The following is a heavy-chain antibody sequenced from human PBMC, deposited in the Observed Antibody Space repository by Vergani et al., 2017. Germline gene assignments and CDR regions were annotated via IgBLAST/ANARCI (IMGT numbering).Heavy chain of an antibody. CDR3: VGVPYSSDYVWGSDRS. CDR2: INPNSGGT. Sequence: QVQLVQSGAEVKKPGASVKVSCKASGYTFTGYYIHWVRQAPGQGLEWMGWINPNSGGTNYAQKFQGRVTMTRDTSISTAYMELSRLIADETAVYYCVGVPYSSDYVWGSDRSWGQGTLVTVSS. CDR1: GYTFTGYY. D-gene: IGHD3-16*02. V-gene: IGHV1-2*02. J-gene: IGHJ4*02.